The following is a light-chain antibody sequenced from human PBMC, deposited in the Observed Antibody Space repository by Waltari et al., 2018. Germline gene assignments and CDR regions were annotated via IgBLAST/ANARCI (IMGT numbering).Light chain of an antibody. Sequence: QSALTQPASVSGSPGQSITISCSGTDSDVGAYDVVSWYQQHPGKAPHLIIYEVRNRPAGRSNLFSASKSVNTASLTISGLQAEDEAEYYFSSYTTSSAPGVFGAGTRVTVL. V-gene: IGLV2-14*01. CDR3: SSYTTSSAPGV. CDR1: DSDVGAYDV. CDR2: EVR. J-gene: IGLJ1*01.